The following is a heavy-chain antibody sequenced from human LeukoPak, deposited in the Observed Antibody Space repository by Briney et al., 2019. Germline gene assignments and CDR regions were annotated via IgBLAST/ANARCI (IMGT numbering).Heavy chain of an antibody. CDR2: IYSGGST. J-gene: IGHJ6*03. D-gene: IGHD5-12*01. Sequence: GGSLRLSCAASGFTVSSNYMSWVRQAPGKGLEWVSVIYSGGSTYYADSVKGRFTISRDNSKNTVYLQMNSLRAEDTAVYYCARSGGGYDWLTDYMDAWGKGTTVTISS. V-gene: IGHV3-66*01. CDR1: GFTVSSNY. CDR3: ARSGGGYDWLTDYMDA.